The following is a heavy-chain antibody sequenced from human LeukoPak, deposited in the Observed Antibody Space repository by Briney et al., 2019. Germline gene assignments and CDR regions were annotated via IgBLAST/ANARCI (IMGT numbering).Heavy chain of an antibody. Sequence: GGSLRLSCAASGFTFSSYAMSWVRQAPGKGLDWVSAISVSAGSTYYADSVKGRSTISRDYSKNTLYLQMNSLRAEDTAVYYCANFHCSSTSCHLSGYFQHWGQGTLVTVSS. V-gene: IGHV3-23*01. D-gene: IGHD2-2*01. J-gene: IGHJ1*01. CDR2: ISVSAGST. CDR3: ANFHCSSTSCHLSGYFQH. CDR1: GFTFSSYA.